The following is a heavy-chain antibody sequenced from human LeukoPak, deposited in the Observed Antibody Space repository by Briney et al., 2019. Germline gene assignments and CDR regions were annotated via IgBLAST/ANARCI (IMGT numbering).Heavy chain of an antibody. J-gene: IGHJ4*02. CDR3: ARGYGSGTYHFDY. CDR1: GFTFSNFW. Sequence: GGSLRLSRAASGFTFSNFWMSWVRQAPGKGLEWVAKVNQDGSEKYYVDSVKGRFTISRDNAKNSLYLQMNSLRAEDTAVYYCARGYGSGTYHFDYWGQGTLVTVSS. CDR2: VNQDGSEK. V-gene: IGHV3-7*01. D-gene: IGHD3-10*01.